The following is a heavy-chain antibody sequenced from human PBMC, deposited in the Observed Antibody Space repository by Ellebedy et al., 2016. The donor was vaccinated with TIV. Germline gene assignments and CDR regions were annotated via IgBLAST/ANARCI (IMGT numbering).Heavy chain of an antibody. Sequence: GSLRLSXTVSGGYIGSFYWSWIRQPPGKGLEWIGYIYGSGTTKYNSSLKSRVSMSVDTSKNQFSLQLSSVTAADAAVYFCGRASVLMGIDFWGQGTLVTVS. D-gene: IGHD2-8*01. J-gene: IGHJ4*02. V-gene: IGHV4-59*13. CDR2: IYGSGTT. CDR3: GRASVLMGIDF. CDR1: GGYIGSFY.